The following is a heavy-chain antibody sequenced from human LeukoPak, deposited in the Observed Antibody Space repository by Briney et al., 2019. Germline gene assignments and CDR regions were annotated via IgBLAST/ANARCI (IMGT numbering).Heavy chain of an antibody. CDR2: ISAYNCNT. CDR3: ATTVAEYDFWSGYYDY. D-gene: IGHD3-3*01. Sequence: GASVKVSCKASGYTFTSYGISWVRQAPGQGLEWMGWISAYNCNTNYAQKLQGRVTMTTDTPTSTAYMELRSLRSDDTAVYYCATTVAEYDFWSGYYDYWGQGTLVTVSS. V-gene: IGHV1-18*01. J-gene: IGHJ4*02. CDR1: GYTFTSYG.